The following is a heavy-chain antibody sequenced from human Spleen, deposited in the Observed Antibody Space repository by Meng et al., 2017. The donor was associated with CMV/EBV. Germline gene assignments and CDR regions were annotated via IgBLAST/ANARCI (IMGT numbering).Heavy chain of an antibody. D-gene: IGHD3-3*01. CDR1: GGSFSGYY. Sequence: VQLQQWGGGMLKPSETLSLTCAVYGGSFSGYYWSWIRQPPGKGLEWIGEINHSGSTNYNPSLKSRVTISVDTSKNQFSLKLSSVTAADTAVYYCARGKGRSGPWDYWGQGTLVTVSS. CDR3: ARGKGRSGPWDY. V-gene: IGHV4-34*01. CDR2: INHSGST. J-gene: IGHJ4*02.